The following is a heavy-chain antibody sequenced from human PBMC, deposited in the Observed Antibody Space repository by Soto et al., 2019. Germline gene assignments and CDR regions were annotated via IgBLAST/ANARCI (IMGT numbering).Heavy chain of an antibody. CDR2: ISTSGNTI. CDR3: ARHIDYYDSSGYQDY. D-gene: IGHD3-22*01. J-gene: IGHJ4*02. Sequence: EVPLVESGGGLVQPGGSLRLSCAASGFTFSSYEMNWVRQAPGKGLEWVSYISTSGNTIHYADSVKGRFTISRDNAKNSLYLQMNSLRAEDMAVYYCARHIDYYDSSGYQDYWGQGALVTVSS. V-gene: IGHV3-48*03. CDR1: GFTFSSYE.